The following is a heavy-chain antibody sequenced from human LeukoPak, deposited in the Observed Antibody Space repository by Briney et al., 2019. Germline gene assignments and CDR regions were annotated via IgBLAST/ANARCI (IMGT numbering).Heavy chain of an antibody. V-gene: IGHV4-38-2*01. Sequence: SETLSLTCAVSGYSISSGYYWGWIRQPPGKGLEWIGSIYHSGGTYYNPSLKSRVTISVDTSKNQFSLKPSSVTAADTAVYYCARSKSSSWYFDYWGQGTLVTVSS. CDR3: ARSKSSSWYFDY. J-gene: IGHJ4*02. D-gene: IGHD6-13*01. CDR2: IYHSGGT. CDR1: GYSISSGYY.